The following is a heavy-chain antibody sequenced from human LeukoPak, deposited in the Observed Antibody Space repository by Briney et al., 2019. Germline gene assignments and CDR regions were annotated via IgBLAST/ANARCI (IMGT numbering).Heavy chain of an antibody. CDR1: GYTFTRYG. J-gene: IGHJ5*02. V-gene: IGHV1-18*04. CDR2: ISAYNGNT. D-gene: IGHD3-9*01. Sequence: ASVKVSCKASGYTFTRYGISWVRQAPGQGLEWMGWISAYNGNTNYAQKLQGRVTMTTDTSKSTAYMELRSLRSDDTAVYYCARDRYYDILTDFDPWGQGTLVTVSS. CDR3: ARDRYYDILTDFDP.